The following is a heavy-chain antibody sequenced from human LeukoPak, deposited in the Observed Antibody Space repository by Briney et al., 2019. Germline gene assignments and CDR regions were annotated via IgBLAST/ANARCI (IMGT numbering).Heavy chain of an antibody. CDR1: GGSISSSSYY. V-gene: IGHV4-39*01. D-gene: IGHD6-13*01. CDR3: AHHPSCWYWIFGYSGY. Sequence: KTSETLSLTCTVSGGSISSSSYYWGWIRQPPGKGLEWNGSIYYSGSTYYNPSLKTRVTISVDTSKNQFSLKLSSVTAADTALYYCAHHPSCWYWIFGYSGYGGQPSLVTVSS. CDR2: IYYSGST. J-gene: IGHJ4*02.